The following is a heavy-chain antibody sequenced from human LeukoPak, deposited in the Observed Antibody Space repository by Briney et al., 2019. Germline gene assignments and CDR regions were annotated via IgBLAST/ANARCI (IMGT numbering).Heavy chain of an antibody. CDR2: ISAYNGNT. J-gene: IGHJ6*02. D-gene: IGHD3-3*01. CDR3: AVNFWSGYYPYYYGMDV. V-gene: IGHV1-18*01. Sequence: VSVKVSCKASGYTFTSYGISWVRQAPGQGLEWMGWISAYNGNTNYAQKLQGRVTMTTDTSTSTAYMELRSLRSDDTAVYYCAVNFWSGYYPYYYGMDVWGQGTTVTVSS. CDR1: GYTFTSYG.